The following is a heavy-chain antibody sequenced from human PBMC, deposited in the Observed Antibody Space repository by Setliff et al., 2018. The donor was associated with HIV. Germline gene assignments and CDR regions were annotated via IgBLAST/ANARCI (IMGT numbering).Heavy chain of an antibody. V-gene: IGHV4-59*11. CDR3: ARGAGYSYFDYSYYYMDV. Sequence: LSLTCTVSDGSIRSHYWSWIRQPPGKGLEWIGYIFYSGSTNYNPSLKSRVTISVGTTKSQISLKLSSVTAADTAVYYCARGAGYSYFDYSYYYMDVWGKGTTVTSP. CDR2: IFYSGST. J-gene: IGHJ6*03. D-gene: IGHD5-18*01. CDR1: DGSIRSHY.